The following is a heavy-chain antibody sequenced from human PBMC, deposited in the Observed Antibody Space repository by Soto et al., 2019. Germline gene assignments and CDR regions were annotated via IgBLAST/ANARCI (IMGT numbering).Heavy chain of an antibody. Sequence: GGSLRLSCAASGFTFDDYAMHWVRQAPGKGLEWVSGISWNSGSIGYADSVKGRFTISRDNAKNSLYLQMNSLRAEDTALYYCAKGGPWFGESPVDFYMDVWGKGTTVTVSS. D-gene: IGHD3-10*01. CDR1: GFTFDDYA. CDR2: ISWNSGSI. J-gene: IGHJ6*03. V-gene: IGHV3-9*01. CDR3: AKGGPWFGESPVDFYMDV.